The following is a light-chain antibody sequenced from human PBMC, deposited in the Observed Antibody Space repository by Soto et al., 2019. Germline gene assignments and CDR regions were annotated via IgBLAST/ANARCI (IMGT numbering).Light chain of an antibody. CDR2: AAS. V-gene: IGKV1-39*01. CDR1: QNINNY. CDR3: QQSYSIPLT. J-gene: IGKJ4*01. Sequence: DIQMTQSPSSLSASVGDRVTITCRASQNINNYLSWYQQKPGKAPKLLIFAASNFQSGVPSRFNSSGSGTDFTLTISSLQPEDFATYYCQQSYSIPLTFGGGTKVEIK.